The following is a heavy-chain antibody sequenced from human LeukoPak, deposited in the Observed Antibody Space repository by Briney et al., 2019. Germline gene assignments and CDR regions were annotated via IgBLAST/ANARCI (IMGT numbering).Heavy chain of an antibody. Sequence: SETLSLTCTVSGGSFSSYIWSWIRQPPGKGLEWIGLTYQGGSTNYNPSLKSRGTISIDTSKNHFYLQLNSVTAADTAVYYCARHAPAVTSTGYFDYWGQGTLVAVSS. V-gene: IGHV4-59*08. CDR3: ARHAPAVTSTGYFDY. J-gene: IGHJ4*02. CDR2: TYQGGST. D-gene: IGHD6-19*01. CDR1: GGSFSSYI.